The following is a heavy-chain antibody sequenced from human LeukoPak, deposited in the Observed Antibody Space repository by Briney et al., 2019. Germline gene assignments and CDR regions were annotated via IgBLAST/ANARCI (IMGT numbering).Heavy chain of an antibody. J-gene: IGHJ6*02. CDR2: IYYSGST. CDR3: ARALGGYSYGVHYYYGMDV. V-gene: IGHV4-61*01. Sequence: KASETLSLTCTVSGGSVSSGSYYWSWNRQPPGKGLEWIGYIYYSGSTNYNPSLKSRVTISVDTSKNQFSLKLSSVTAADTAVYYCARALGGYSYGVHYYYGMDVWGQGTTVTVSS. CDR1: GGSVSSGSYY. D-gene: IGHD5-18*01.